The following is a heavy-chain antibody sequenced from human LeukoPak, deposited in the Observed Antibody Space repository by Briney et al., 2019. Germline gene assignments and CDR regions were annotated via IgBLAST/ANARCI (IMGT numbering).Heavy chain of an antibody. Sequence: TSETLSLTCTVSGGSISSSSYYWGWIRQPPGKGLDWIGSIYYSGSTYYNPSLKSRVTISVDTSKNQFSLKLSSVTAADTAVYYCARDKSEGAFDIWGQGTMVTVSS. CDR3: ARDKSEGAFDI. CDR1: GGSISSSSYY. V-gene: IGHV4-39*07. J-gene: IGHJ3*02. CDR2: IYYSGST.